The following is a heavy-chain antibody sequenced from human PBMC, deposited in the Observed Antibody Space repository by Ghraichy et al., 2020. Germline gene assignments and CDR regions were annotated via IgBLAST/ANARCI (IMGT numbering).Heavy chain of an antibody. CDR1: GFIFSTYW. D-gene: IGHD3-16*01. V-gene: IGHV3-7*03. Sequence: GGSLRLSCAASGFIFSTYWMNWVRQAPGKGLEWVANIKQGGSEKYYGDSVKGRFTISRDNAKNSLYLQMNSLRAEDTAVYYCARAVHGLGANYFDYWGQGTLVTVSS. CDR3: ARAVHGLGANYFDY. J-gene: IGHJ4*02. CDR2: IKQGGSEK.